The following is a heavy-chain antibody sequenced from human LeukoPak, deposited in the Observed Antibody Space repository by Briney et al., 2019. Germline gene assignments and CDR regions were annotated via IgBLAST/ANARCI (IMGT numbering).Heavy chain of an antibody. Sequence: PGGSLRLSCAASGFTFSSYSMNWVRQAPGKGLEWVSSIISSSSHIYYADSVKGRFTISRDNAKHSLYLQMNSLRAEDTAVYYCARTRAPSNGRVLYYMDVWGKGTTVTVSS. CDR1: GFTFSSYS. J-gene: IGHJ6*03. CDR2: IISSSSHI. CDR3: ARTRAPSNGRVLYYMDV. D-gene: IGHD2-2*01. V-gene: IGHV3-21*01.